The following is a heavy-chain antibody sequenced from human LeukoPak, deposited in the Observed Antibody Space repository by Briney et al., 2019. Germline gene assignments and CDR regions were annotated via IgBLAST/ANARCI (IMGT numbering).Heavy chain of an antibody. CDR1: GFTFSSYW. Sequence: GGSLRLSCAASGFTFSSYWMSWVRQAPGKGLEWVANIKQDGSEKYYVDSVKGRFTISRDNAKNSLYLQMNSLRAEDTAVYYCARIRSYSRSGPFDYWGQGTLVTVSS. CDR3: ARIRSYSRSGPFDY. CDR2: IKQDGSEK. V-gene: IGHV3-7*01. D-gene: IGHD6-13*01. J-gene: IGHJ4*02.